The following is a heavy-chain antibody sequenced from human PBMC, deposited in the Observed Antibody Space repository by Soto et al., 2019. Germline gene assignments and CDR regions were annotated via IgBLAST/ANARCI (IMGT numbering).Heavy chain of an antibody. V-gene: IGHV1-69*06. Sequence: QVQLVQSGAEVKKPGSSVKVSCKTSGDTFSTYAINWVRQAPGQGLEWMGGIIPIFGTANYAQKFQARVTLTADRSTSTAYMELSRLRAEDTAVYFCARWGRSVVVAATPRCFDPWGQGTLVTVSS. CDR2: IIPIFGTA. CDR1: GDTFSTYA. CDR3: ARWGRSVVVAATPRCFDP. D-gene: IGHD2-15*01. J-gene: IGHJ5*02.